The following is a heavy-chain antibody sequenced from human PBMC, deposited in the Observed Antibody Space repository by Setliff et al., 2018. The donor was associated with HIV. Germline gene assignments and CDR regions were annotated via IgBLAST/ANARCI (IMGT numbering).Heavy chain of an antibody. Sequence: SETLSLTCTVSGGSISSGGFYWSWIRQHPGKGLEWIGYIYYSGSTNYNPSLKSRLTISVDTSKNQVSLRLSSATAADTGVYYCARHRDPPGSSWIFYYYYMDLWGGGTTVTVSS. J-gene: IGHJ6*03. CDR1: GGSISSGGFY. CDR3: ARHRDPPGSSWIFYYYYMDL. CDR2: IYYSGST. V-gene: IGHV4-61*08. D-gene: IGHD6-13*01.